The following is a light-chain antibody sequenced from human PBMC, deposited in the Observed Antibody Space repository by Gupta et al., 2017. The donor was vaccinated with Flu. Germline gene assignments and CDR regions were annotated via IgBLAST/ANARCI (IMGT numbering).Light chain of an antibody. CDR3: SSHAGRVTWV. CDR1: SNDVGGSNR. CDR2: DVT. V-gene: IGLV2-11*01. Sequence: QSAPTQPRSVSGSPGPSVTISFTGSSNDVGGSNRVSWYQQRPGKAPKLILYDVTERPSGVPDRFSGSKSGNTASLTISGLQADDEADYYCSSHAGRVTWVFGTGTTVTVL. J-gene: IGLJ1*01.